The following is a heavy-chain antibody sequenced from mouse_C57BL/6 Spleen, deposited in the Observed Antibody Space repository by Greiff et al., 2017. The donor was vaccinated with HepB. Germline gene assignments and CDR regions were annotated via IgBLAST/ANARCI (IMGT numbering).Heavy chain of an antibody. CDR3: ATIYDGYYGAMDY. CDR2: INPNNGGT. D-gene: IGHD2-3*01. V-gene: IGHV1-18*01. Sequence: EVQLQESGPELVKPGASVKIPCKASGYTFTDYNMDWVKQSHGKSLEWIGDINPNNGGTIYNQKFKGKATLTVDKSSSTAYMELRSLTSEDTAVYYCATIYDGYYGAMDYWGQGTSVTVSS. CDR1: GYTFTDYN. J-gene: IGHJ4*01.